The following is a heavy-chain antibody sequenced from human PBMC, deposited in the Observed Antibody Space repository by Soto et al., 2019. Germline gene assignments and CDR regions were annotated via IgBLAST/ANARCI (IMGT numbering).Heavy chain of an antibody. CDR2: INVDGST. CDR3: AKNYYFDS. CDR1: GFTFSSYA. J-gene: IGHJ4*02. Sequence: PGGSLRLSCETSGFTFSSYAMSWARQAPGKGLEWVSSINVDGSTYYTDSVKGRFTISRDNSRNTLYLQMNNLRAEDTAIYYCAKNYYFDSWGQGTLVTVSS. V-gene: IGHV3-23*01.